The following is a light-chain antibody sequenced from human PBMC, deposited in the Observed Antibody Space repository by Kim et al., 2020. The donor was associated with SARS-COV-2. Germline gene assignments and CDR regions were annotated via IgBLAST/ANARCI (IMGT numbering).Light chain of an antibody. CDR3: QQYDNLPPLT. CDR1: QDISNY. V-gene: IGKV1-33*01. Sequence: SVGDRVTITCQASQDISNYLNWYQQKPGKAPKLLIYDASNLETGVPSRFSGSGSGTDFTFTISSLQPEDIATYYCQQYDNLPPLTFGGGTNVDIK. J-gene: IGKJ4*01. CDR2: DAS.